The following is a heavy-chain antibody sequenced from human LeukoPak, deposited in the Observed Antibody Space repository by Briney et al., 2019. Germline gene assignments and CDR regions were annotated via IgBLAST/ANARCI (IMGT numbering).Heavy chain of an antibody. J-gene: IGHJ4*02. CDR1: GFTFNTYG. D-gene: IGHD3-3*01. CDR3: ASGALKTPPYDFWSGYSPDY. V-gene: IGHV3-30*03. Sequence: PGGSLRLSCAASGFTFNTYGMHWVRQAPGKGLEWVAVISYDGSNKYYADSVKGRFTISRDNSKNTLYLQMNSLRAEDTAVYYCASGALKTPPYDFWSGYSPDYWGQGTLVTVSS. CDR2: ISYDGSNK.